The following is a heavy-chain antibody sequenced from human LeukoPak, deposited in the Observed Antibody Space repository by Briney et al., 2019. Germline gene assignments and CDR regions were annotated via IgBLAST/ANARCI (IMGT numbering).Heavy chain of an antibody. J-gene: IGHJ5*02. Sequence: ASVKVSCKASGYTFTSYGISWVRQATGQGLEWMGWMNPNSGNTGYAQKFQGRVTLTRNTSTSTAYMELSSLRSDDTAVYYCARGLLSFMRSDYSNYWDNWFDPWGQGTLVTASS. V-gene: IGHV1-8*03. CDR3: ARGLLSFMRSDYSNYWDNWFDP. D-gene: IGHD4-11*01. CDR1: GYTFTSYG. CDR2: MNPNSGNT.